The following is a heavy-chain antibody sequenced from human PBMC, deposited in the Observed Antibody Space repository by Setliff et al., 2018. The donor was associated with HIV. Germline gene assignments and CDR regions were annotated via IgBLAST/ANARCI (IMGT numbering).Heavy chain of an antibody. CDR2: ISWNSGNI. Sequence: PGGSLRLSCAASGLSFSDSSMTWIRQAPGKGLEWVSGISWNSGNIGYADPVKGRSTISRDNAKNSLYLQLNSLRTEDTALYYCAKDISAGFDGFDIWGQGTMVTVSS. CDR1: GLSFSDSS. J-gene: IGHJ3*02. V-gene: IGHV3-9*01. CDR3: AKDISAGFDGFDI.